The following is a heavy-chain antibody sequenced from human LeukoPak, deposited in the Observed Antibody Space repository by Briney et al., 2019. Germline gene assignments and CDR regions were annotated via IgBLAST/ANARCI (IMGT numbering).Heavy chain of an antibody. CDR1: GFTFTTYS. CDR3: AKDAAKELDS. CDR2: ISYDGSDK. Sequence: GGSLRLSCAASGFTFTTYSLHWVRQAPGKGLEWVAVISYDGSDKYYADSVKGRFTVSRDNSKDMLYLQMNSLRTEDTANYFCAKDAAKELDSWGQGTLVTVSS. J-gene: IGHJ4*02. V-gene: IGHV3-30*04.